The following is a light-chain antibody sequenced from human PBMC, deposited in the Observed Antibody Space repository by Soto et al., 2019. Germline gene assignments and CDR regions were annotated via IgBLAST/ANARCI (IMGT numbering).Light chain of an antibody. CDR2: KAS. CDR1: QSIDSW. Sequence: DIQMTQSPSTLSASVGDRVTITCRASQSIDSWLAWYQHKPGKAPKLLIFKASTLETGVTSRFSGSGSETAFTLTISSLQTDDSATYYCQPYNSYSRTFGQGTKVEIK. CDR3: QPYNSYSRT. V-gene: IGKV1-5*03. J-gene: IGKJ1*01.